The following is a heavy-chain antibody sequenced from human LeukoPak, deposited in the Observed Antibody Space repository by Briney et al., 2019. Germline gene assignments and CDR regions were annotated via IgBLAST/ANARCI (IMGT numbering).Heavy chain of an antibody. Sequence: ASVKVSRKASGYTFTGYYMHWVRQAPGQGLEWMGWINPNSGGTNYAQKFQGRVTMTRDTSISTAYMELSRLRSDDTAVYYCARGGSGWYFNTDYWGQGTLVTVSS. J-gene: IGHJ4*02. CDR2: INPNSGGT. CDR3: ARGGSGWYFNTDY. D-gene: IGHD6-19*01. V-gene: IGHV1-2*02. CDR1: GYTFTGYY.